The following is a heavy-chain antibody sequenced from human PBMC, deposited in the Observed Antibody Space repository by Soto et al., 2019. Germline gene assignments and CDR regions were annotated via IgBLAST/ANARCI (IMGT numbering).Heavy chain of an antibody. CDR1: GFTFSSYG. Sequence: PGGSLRLSCAASGFTFSSYGMHWVRQAPGKGLEWVAVIWYDGSNKYYADSVKGRFTISRDNSKNTLYLQMNSLRAEDTAVYYCARDETGTTFKGFDYWGQGTLVTVSS. D-gene: IGHD1-7*01. CDR2: IWYDGSNK. J-gene: IGHJ4*02. CDR3: ARDETGTTFKGFDY. V-gene: IGHV3-33*01.